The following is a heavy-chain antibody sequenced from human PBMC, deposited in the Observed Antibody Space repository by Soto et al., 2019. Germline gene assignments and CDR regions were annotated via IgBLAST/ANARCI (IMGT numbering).Heavy chain of an antibody. CDR2: IIPIFGTA. CDR1: GGTXSSYA. Sequence: SVKVSCKASGGTXSSYAISWVRQAPGQGLEWMGGIIPIFGTANYAQKFQGRVTITADESTSTAYMELSSLRSEDTAVYYCARDVDTAMVTGPGYYYGMDVWGQGTTVTVSS. CDR3: ARDVDTAMVTGPGYYYGMDV. D-gene: IGHD5-18*01. J-gene: IGHJ6*02. V-gene: IGHV1-69*13.